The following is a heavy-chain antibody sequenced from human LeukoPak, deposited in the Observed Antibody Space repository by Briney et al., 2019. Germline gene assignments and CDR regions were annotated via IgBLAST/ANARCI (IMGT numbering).Heavy chain of an antibody. V-gene: IGHV1-46*01. J-gene: IGHJ6*04. CDR1: GYTFPRYY. CDR2: INPSGGST. D-gene: IGHD4-23*01. CDR3: ARDAHNSIHLVLYGMDV. Sequence: ASVKVSCLASGYTFPRYYMHWVRQAPAQGLEWMGIINPSGGSTSYAQQFQGRVTITADKSTSTAYMELSSLRSEDTAVYYCARDAHNSIHLVLYGMDVWGKGTMVTVSS.